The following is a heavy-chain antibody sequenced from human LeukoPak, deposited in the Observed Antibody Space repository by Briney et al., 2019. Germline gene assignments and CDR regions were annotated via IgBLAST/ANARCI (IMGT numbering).Heavy chain of an antibody. V-gene: IGHV3-21*01. CDR3: AREARYYDSSGLSTFDY. D-gene: IGHD3-22*01. CDR1: GFTFSSYS. J-gene: IGHJ4*02. CDR2: ISSSSSYI. Sequence: PGGSLRLSCAASGFTFSSYSMNWVRQAPGKGLEWVSSISSSSSYIYYADSVKGRFTISRDNAKNSLYLQTNSLRAEDTAVYYCAREARYYDSSGLSTFDYWGQGTLVTVSS.